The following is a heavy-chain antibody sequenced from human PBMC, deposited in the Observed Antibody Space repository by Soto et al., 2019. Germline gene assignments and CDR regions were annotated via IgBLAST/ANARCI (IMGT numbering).Heavy chain of an antibody. CDR2: ISAYNGNT. Sequence: EASVKVSCKASGYTFTSYGISWVRQAPGQGLEWMGWISAYNGNTNYAQKLQGRVTMTTDTSTSTAYMELRSLRSDDTAVYYCARAFSSGWYSSYFDYWGQGTLVTVSS. D-gene: IGHD6-19*01. J-gene: IGHJ4*02. V-gene: IGHV1-18*01. CDR1: GYTFTSYG. CDR3: ARAFSSGWYSSYFDY.